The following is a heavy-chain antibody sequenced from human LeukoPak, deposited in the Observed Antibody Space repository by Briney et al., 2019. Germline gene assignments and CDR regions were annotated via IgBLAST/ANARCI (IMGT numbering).Heavy chain of an antibody. CDR2: ISGSGGST. D-gene: IGHD3-9*01. CDR3: AKDSQLTLRYFDWSLLY. CDR1: GFTFSSYA. V-gene: IGHV3-23*01. J-gene: IGHJ4*02. Sequence: GGSLRLPCAASGFTFSSYAMSWVRQAPGKGLEWVSAISGSGGSTYYADSVKGRFTISRDNSKNTLYLQMNSLRAEDTAVYYCAKDSQLTLRYFDWSLLYWGQGTLVTVSS.